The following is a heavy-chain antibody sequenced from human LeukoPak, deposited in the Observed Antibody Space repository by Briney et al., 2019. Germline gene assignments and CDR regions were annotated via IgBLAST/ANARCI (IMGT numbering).Heavy chain of an antibody. D-gene: IGHD3-22*01. Sequence: ASVKVSCKASGYTFTSYDINWVRQATGQGLEWMGWMNPNSGNTGYAQKFQGRVTMTRDTSISTAYMELSRLRSDDTAVYYCAREFYYNDSSGYSAFDYWGQGTLVTVSS. CDR2: MNPNSGNT. CDR1: GYTFTSYD. V-gene: IGHV1-8*01. CDR3: AREFYYNDSSGYSAFDY. J-gene: IGHJ4*02.